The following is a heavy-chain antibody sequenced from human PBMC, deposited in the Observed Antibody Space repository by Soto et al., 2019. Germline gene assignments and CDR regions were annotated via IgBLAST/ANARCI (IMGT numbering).Heavy chain of an antibody. D-gene: IGHD6-13*01. CDR2: INHSGST. Sequence: PSETLSLTCAVYGGSFSGYYWSWIRQPPGKGLEWIGEINHSGSTNYNPSLKSRVTISVDTSKNQFSLKVSSVTAADTAVYYCARARNGDSSSWYVDWGQGTLVTVSS. CDR1: GGSFSGYY. CDR3: ARARNGDSSSWYVD. J-gene: IGHJ4*02. V-gene: IGHV4-34*01.